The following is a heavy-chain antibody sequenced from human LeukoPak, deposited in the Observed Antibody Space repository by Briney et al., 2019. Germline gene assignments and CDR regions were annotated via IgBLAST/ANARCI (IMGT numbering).Heavy chain of an antibody. CDR1: GFTFSSYE. Sequence: PGGSLRLSCAASGFTFSSYEMNWVRQAPGKGLEWVSYISSSGSTIYYADSVKGRFTISRDNAKNTLYLQMNSLRAEDTAVYYCARGRVGATGEGDYWGQGTLVTVSS. J-gene: IGHJ4*02. D-gene: IGHD1-26*01. CDR3: ARGRVGATGEGDY. CDR2: ISSSGSTI. V-gene: IGHV3-48*03.